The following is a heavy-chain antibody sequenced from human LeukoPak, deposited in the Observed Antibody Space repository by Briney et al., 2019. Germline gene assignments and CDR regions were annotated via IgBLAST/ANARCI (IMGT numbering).Heavy chain of an antibody. CDR3: AKVNYYNSGSYYDY. Sequence: GGTLRLSCAASGFTFNNYGMSWVRQAPGKGLEWVSAISSGGGSTYYADSVKGRFTISRDNSKNTLYMQMNSLRAEDTAVYYCAKVNYYNSGSYYDYWGQGTLVTVSS. V-gene: IGHV3-23*01. D-gene: IGHD3-10*01. J-gene: IGHJ4*02. CDR1: GFTFNNYG. CDR2: ISSGGGST.